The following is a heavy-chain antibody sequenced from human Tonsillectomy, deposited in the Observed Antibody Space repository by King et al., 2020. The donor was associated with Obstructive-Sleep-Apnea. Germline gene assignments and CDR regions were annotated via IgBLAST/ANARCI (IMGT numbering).Heavy chain of an antibody. CDR2: IYTSGTT. CDR1: GGSICSYY. Sequence: QLQESGPGLVKPSETLSLTCTVSGGSICSYYWSWIRQPAGKGLEWIGRIYTSGTTHYNPSLKSRVTISVDTSKNQFSLKLTSVTAADTAVYYCARDPYEYDILTGYNYGLDVWGQGTTVTVSS. J-gene: IGHJ6*02. D-gene: IGHD3-9*01. CDR3: ARDPYEYDILTGYNYGLDV. V-gene: IGHV4-4*07.